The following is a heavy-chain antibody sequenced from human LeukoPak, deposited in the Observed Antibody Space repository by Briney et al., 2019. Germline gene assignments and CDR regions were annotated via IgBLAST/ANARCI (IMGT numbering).Heavy chain of an antibody. CDR2: IAGDGSST. D-gene: IGHD4-23*01. V-gene: IGHV3-74*01. Sequence: GGSLRLSCAASGFTFSSYWMNWVRQAPGKGLVWVSRIAGDGSSTTYADSVKGRFSISRDNAKNTLYLQMNSLRVENTAVYYCARGRPHGNDYWGQGTLVTVSS. J-gene: IGHJ4*02. CDR1: GFTFSSYW. CDR3: ARGRPHGNDY.